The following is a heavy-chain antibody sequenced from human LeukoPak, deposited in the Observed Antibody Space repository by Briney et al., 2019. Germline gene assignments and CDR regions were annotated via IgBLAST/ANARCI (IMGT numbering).Heavy chain of an antibody. CDR3: ARVSSSYSGAFDI. CDR2: ISPYNGNT. CDR1: GYTFTNYG. V-gene: IGHV1-18*01. Sequence: ASVKVSCKASGYTFTNYGISWVRQAPAQGLEWMGWISPYNGNTNYAQKVQGRVTMTTDTSTSTAYMEVRSLRSDDTAVYYCARVSSSYSGAFDIWGQGTMVTVSS. D-gene: IGHD1-26*01. J-gene: IGHJ3*02.